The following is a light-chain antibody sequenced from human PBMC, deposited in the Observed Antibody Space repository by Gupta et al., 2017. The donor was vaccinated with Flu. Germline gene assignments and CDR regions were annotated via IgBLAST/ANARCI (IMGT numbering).Light chain of an antibody. CDR2: AAS. J-gene: IGKJ2*01. Sequence: DIQMTQSPSSLSASVGDRVTITCRASQSISSYLNWYQQKPGKAPKLLIYAASSLQSGVTSRFSGSGSVTDFTLTISSLQPEDFATYHCQQSYSTLGTFGQGTKLEIK. V-gene: IGKV1-39*01. CDR3: QQSYSTLGT. CDR1: QSISSY.